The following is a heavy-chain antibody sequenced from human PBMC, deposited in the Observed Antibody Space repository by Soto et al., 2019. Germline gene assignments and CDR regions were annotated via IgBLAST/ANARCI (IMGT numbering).Heavy chain of an antibody. D-gene: IGHD5-18*01. CDR1: GGSISSSSYY. J-gene: IGHJ4*02. Sequence: SETLSLTCTVSGGSISSSSYYWGWIRQPPGKGLEWIGSIYYSGSTYYNPSLKSRVTISVDTSKNQFSLKLSSVTAADTAVYYCASTVDTAMVAKHSFDYWGQGTLVTVSS. CDR2: IYYSGST. CDR3: ASTVDTAMVAKHSFDY. V-gene: IGHV4-39*01.